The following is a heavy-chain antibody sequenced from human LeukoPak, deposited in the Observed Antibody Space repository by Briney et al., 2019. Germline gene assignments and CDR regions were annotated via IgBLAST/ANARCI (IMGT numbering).Heavy chain of an antibody. V-gene: IGHV4-4*07. CDR1: GDSINSLY. Sequence: SETLSLTCTVSGDSINSLYWSWIRQPAGKGLEWIGRFYTSGSTNYSPSLKSRVTMSVDTSKNQFSLKLSSVTAADTAVYYCAKVGKCIAARRCKYGRLNWFDPWGQGTLVTVSS. D-gene: IGHD6-6*01. CDR2: FYTSGST. J-gene: IGHJ5*02. CDR3: AKVGKCIAARRCKYGRLNWFDP.